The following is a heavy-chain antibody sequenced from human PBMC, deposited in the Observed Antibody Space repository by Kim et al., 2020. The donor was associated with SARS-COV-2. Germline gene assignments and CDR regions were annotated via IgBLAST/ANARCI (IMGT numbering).Heavy chain of an antibody. J-gene: IGHJ6*02. CDR2: IIPIFGTA. CDR1: GGTFSSYA. D-gene: IGHD3-10*01. Sequence: SVKVSCKASGGTFSSYAISWVRQAPGQGLEWMGGIIPIFGTANYAQKFQGRVTITADESTSTAYMELSSLRSEDTAVYYCAREMPYYYGSGSYYKQYGRKDYYYYYGMDVWGQGTTVTVSS. V-gene: IGHV1-69*13. CDR3: AREMPYYYGSGSYYKQYGRKDYYYYYGMDV.